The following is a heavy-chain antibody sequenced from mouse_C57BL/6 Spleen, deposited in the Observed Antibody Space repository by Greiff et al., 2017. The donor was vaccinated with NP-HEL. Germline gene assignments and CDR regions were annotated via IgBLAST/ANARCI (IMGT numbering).Heavy chain of an antibody. J-gene: IGHJ4*01. V-gene: IGHV1-78*01. CDR1: GYTFTDHT. CDR2: IYPRDGST. CDR3: ASCPYDGAMDY. D-gene: IGHD2-12*01. Sequence: VQLQQSDAELVKPGASVKISCKASGYTFTDHTIHWMKQRPEQGLEWIGYIYPRDGSTKYNEKFKGKATLTADKSSRTAYMQLNSLTSEDSSVDFCASCPYDGAMDYWGQGTSVTVSS.